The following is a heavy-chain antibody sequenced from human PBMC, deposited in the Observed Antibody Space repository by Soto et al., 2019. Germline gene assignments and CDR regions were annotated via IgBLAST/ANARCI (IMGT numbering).Heavy chain of an antibody. Sequence: SETLSLTCTVSGGSISGSSYYWGWIRQPPGKGLEWIGSIYYSGSTYYNPSLKSRVTISVDTSKNQFSLKLSSVTAADTAVYYCARRTGLGFGVGSIYYYGMDVRGQGTTVTVSS. V-gene: IGHV4-39*01. CDR3: ARRTGLGFGVGSIYYYGMDV. CDR1: GGSISGSSYY. D-gene: IGHD3-3*01. CDR2: IYYSGST. J-gene: IGHJ6*02.